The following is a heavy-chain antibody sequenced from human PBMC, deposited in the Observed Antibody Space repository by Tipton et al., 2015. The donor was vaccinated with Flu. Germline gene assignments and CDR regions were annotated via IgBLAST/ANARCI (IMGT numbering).Heavy chain of an antibody. CDR2: ISHTGT. CDR3: ARESPPDY. V-gene: IGHV4-30-2*01. CDR1: GAPGRGGIYS. J-gene: IGHJ4*02. Sequence: TLSLTCAVSGAPGRGGIYSWNWIRQPPGKGLEWIGSISHTGTYYKPSLRTRAAISADRSKNQFSLELTSVTAADTAVYYCARESPPDYWGQGILVTVSS.